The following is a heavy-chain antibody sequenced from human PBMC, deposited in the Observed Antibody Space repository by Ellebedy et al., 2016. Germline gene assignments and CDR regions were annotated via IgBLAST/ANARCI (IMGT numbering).Heavy chain of an antibody. Sequence: SETLSLXXTVSGGSISSYYWSWIRQPAGKGLEWIGRIYTSGSTNYNPSLKSRVTMSVDTSKNQFSLKLSSVTAADTAVYYCARSRVTIFGVVTLFDYWGQGTLVTVSS. V-gene: IGHV4-4*07. D-gene: IGHD3-3*01. J-gene: IGHJ4*02. CDR2: IYTSGST. CDR3: ARSRVTIFGVVTLFDY. CDR1: GGSISSYY.